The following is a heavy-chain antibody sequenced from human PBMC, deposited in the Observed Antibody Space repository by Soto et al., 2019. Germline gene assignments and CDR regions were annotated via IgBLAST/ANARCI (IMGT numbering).Heavy chain of an antibody. Sequence: SETLSLTCTVSGGSIRGYYWSWIRQPPGMGLQWIGNIYYSGSTKYNPSLNSRVTMSLDTSTNQFSLRLSSVTAADTALYYCARLSNRGGDDLDAFDIWGQGTMVTVSS. CDR1: GGSIRGYY. D-gene: IGHD4-4*01. CDR3: ARLSNRGGDDLDAFDI. CDR2: IYYSGST. J-gene: IGHJ3*02. V-gene: IGHV4-59*08.